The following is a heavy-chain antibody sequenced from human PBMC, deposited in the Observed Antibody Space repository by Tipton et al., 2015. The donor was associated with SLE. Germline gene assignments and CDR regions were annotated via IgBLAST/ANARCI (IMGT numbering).Heavy chain of an antibody. CDR1: GFIFSLYG. J-gene: IGHJ4*02. D-gene: IGHD3-10*01. V-gene: IGHV3-48*04. CDR2: ISSSGTTM. Sequence: SLRLSCITSGFIFSLYGMHWVRQAPGNGLEWVSYISSSGTTMYYADSVKGRFTISRDNAKNSLYLQMNSLRAEDTAVYYCAKKMVRGLIMPSPLDFWGQGTVV. CDR3: AKKMVRGLIMPSPLDF.